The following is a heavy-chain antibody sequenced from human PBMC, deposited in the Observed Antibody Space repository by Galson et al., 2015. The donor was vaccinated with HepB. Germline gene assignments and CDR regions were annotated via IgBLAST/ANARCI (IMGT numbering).Heavy chain of an antibody. CDR2: IYSGGST. D-gene: IGHD3-3*01. CDR3: ASLTTITIAHAFDI. CDR1: GLTVSSNY. V-gene: IGHV3-53*01. Sequence: SLRLSCAASGLTVSSNYMSWVRQAPGKGLEWVSVIYSGGSTYYADSVKGRFTISRDNSKNTLYLQMNSLRAEDTAVYYCASLTTITIAHAFDIWGQGTMVTVSS. J-gene: IGHJ3*02.